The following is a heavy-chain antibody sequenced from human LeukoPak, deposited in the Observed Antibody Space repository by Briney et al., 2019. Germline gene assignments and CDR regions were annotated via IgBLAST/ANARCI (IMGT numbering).Heavy chain of an antibody. Sequence: SGGSLRLSCAASGFTFSSYGMHWVRQAPGKGLEWVAVIWYDGSNKYYADSVKGRFTISRDNSKNTLYLQMNSLRAEDSAVYYCARSRYFDWFGFDPWGQGTLVTVSS. V-gene: IGHV3-33*01. D-gene: IGHD3-9*01. CDR1: GFTFSSYG. J-gene: IGHJ5*02. CDR2: IWYDGSNK. CDR3: ARSRYFDWFGFDP.